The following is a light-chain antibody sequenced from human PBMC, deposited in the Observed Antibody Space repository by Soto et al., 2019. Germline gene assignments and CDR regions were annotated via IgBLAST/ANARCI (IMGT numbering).Light chain of an antibody. CDR3: TAYTGTTSPWV. V-gene: IGLV2-14*03. CDR1: SSDVGAYNY. CDR2: EVF. J-gene: IGLJ3*02. Sequence: QSALTQPASVSGSPGQSITISCAGTSSDVGAYNYVSWYQQHPGKAPKLMIYEVFNRPSGVSNRFSGSKSGSTASLTISGLQAEDEGDYYCTAYTGTTSPWVFGGGTKLTVL.